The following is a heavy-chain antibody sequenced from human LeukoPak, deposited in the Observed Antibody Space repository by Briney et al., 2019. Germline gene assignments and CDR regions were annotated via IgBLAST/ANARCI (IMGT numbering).Heavy chain of an antibody. CDR1: GFPFSDYS. CDR2: IGISSGNT. D-gene: IGHD1-1*01. Sequence: GGSLRLSCTASGFPFSDYSMNWDRQAPGKGLEWISYIGISSGNTKYADSVKGRFTISADNTKNSLYLQMNSLRVEDTAVYYCARDHNYAFDNWGQGTLVSVSS. V-gene: IGHV3-48*04. J-gene: IGHJ4*02. CDR3: ARDHNYAFDN.